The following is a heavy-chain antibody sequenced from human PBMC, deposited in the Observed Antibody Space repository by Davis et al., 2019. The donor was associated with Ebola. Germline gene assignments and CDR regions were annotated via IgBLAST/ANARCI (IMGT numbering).Heavy chain of an antibody. CDR1: GFTFRSYW. J-gene: IGHJ4*02. V-gene: IGHV3-74*01. CDR2: INGDGSKI. Sequence: GESLKISCAASGFTFRSYWMHWVRQAPGKGLVWVSRINGDGSKIDYADSVKGRFTISRDNAKNTPYLQMNTLSAEDTAVYYCARVPSGSYWRYLDYWGQGTLVTVSS. CDR3: ARVPSGSYWRYLDY. D-gene: IGHD1-26*01.